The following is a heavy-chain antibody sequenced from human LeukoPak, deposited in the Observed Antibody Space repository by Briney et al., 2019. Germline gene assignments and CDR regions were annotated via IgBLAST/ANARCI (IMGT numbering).Heavy chain of an antibody. Sequence: GGSLRLSCAASGFTFSSYAMHWVRQAPGKGLEWISYISSSSFTIYYADSVKGRFTISRDNAKNSLYLQMNSLRAEDTAVYYCARLYTSSWPYYFDYWGQGSLVTVSS. J-gene: IGHJ4*02. CDR3: ARLYTSSWPYYFDY. CDR1: GFTFSSYA. CDR2: ISSSSFTI. D-gene: IGHD6-13*01. V-gene: IGHV3-48*01.